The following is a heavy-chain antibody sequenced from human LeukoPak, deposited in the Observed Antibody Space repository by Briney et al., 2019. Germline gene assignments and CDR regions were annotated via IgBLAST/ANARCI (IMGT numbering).Heavy chain of an antibody. J-gene: IGHJ5*02. D-gene: IGHD2-15*01. CDR2: ISAYNGNT. CDR3: ARGDLGYCSGGSCYWFDP. Sequence: ASVKVSCKASGGTFSSYAISWVRQAPGQGLEWMGWISAYNGNTNYAQKLQGRVTMTTDTSTSTAYMELRSLRSDDTAVYYCARGDLGYCSGGSCYWFDPWGQGTLVTVSS. V-gene: IGHV1-18*01. CDR1: GGTFSSYA.